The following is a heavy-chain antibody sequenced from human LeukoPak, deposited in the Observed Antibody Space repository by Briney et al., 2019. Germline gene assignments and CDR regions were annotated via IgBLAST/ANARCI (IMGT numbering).Heavy chain of an antibody. CDR1: GYTFTGYY. V-gene: IGHV1-2*04. CDR3: ATGPATVTLYTM. J-gene: IGHJ4*02. Sequence: ASVKVPCKASGYTFTGYYMHWVRQAPGQGLEWMGWINPNSGGTNYAQKFQGWVTMTRDTSISTAYMELSRLRSDDTAVYYCATGPATVTLYTMWGQGTLVTVSS. CDR2: INPNSGGT. D-gene: IGHD4-17*01.